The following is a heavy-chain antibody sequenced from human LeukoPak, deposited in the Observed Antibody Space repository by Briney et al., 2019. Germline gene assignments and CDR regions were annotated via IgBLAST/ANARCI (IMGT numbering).Heavy chain of an antibody. Sequence: GGSLTLSCAASGFTFGSYSMDCARHAAGEGLEWVSSISSSSSYMYYADSVKGRFTISRDNAMNSLYLQMNSLRAEDTAVYYCARDSSPPFYYYYMDVWGKGTTVTVSS. J-gene: IGHJ6*03. CDR2: ISSSSSYM. CDR3: ARDSSPPFYYYYMDV. V-gene: IGHV3-21*01. D-gene: IGHD6-13*01. CDR1: GFTFGSYS.